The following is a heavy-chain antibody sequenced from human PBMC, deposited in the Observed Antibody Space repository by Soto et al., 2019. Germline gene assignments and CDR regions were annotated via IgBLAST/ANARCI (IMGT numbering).Heavy chain of an antibody. J-gene: IGHJ4*02. CDR3: AADTAMAKIDY. Sequence: QLQLQESDPGLVKPSQTLSLTCTVSGGSISSGGYYWSWIRQHPGKGLEWIGYIYYSGSTYYNPSLKSRVTISVYTSKNQFSLKLSSVTAADTAVYYCAADTAMAKIDYWGQGTLVTVSS. D-gene: IGHD5-18*01. CDR2: IYYSGST. CDR1: GGSISSGGYY. V-gene: IGHV4-31*03.